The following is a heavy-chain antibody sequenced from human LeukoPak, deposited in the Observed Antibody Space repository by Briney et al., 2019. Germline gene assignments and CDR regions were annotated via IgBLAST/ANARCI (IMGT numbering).Heavy chain of an antibody. CDR3: AAGIAARPRPRYFDL. D-gene: IGHD6-6*01. Sequence: SVKVSCKASGFTFTSSAVQWVRQARGQRLEWIGWIVVGSGNTNYAQKFQERVTITRDMSTSTAYMELSSLRSEDTAVYYCAAGIAARPRPRYFDLWGRGTLVTVSS. V-gene: IGHV1-58*01. CDR2: IVVGSGNT. J-gene: IGHJ2*01. CDR1: GFTFTSSA.